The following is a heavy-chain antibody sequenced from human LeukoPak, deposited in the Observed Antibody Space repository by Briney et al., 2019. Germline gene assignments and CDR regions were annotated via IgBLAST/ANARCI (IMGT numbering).Heavy chain of an antibody. CDR3: ARGIYSGSLARTDY. J-gene: IGHJ4*02. D-gene: IGHD1-26*01. CDR2: IYTSGST. V-gene: IGHV4-4*07. CDR1: GGSISSYY. Sequence: SETLSLTCTVSGGSISSYYWSWIRQPAGKGLEWIGRIYTSGSTNYNPSLKSRVTTSVDTSKNQFSLKLSSVTAADTAVYYCARGIYSGSLARTDYWGQGTLVTVSS.